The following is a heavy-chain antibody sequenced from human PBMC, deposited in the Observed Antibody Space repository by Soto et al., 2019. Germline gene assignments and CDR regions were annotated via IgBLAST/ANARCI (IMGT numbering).Heavy chain of an antibody. V-gene: IGHV1-69*12. CDR2: IIPIFGTA. CDR1: GGTFSSYA. D-gene: IGHD4-17*01. CDR3: ARAPLYYGDSPNWFDP. Sequence: QVQLVQSGAEVKKPGSSVKVSCKASGGTFSSYAISWVRQAPGQGLEWMGGIIPIFGTANYAQKFQGRVTITADESTSTAYLGRSSLRSEDTAVYYCARAPLYYGDSPNWFDPWGQGTLVTVSS. J-gene: IGHJ5*02.